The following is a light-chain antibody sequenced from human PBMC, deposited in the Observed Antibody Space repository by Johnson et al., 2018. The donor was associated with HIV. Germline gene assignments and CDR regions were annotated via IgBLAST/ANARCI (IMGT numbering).Light chain of an antibody. Sequence: QSVLTQPPSVSAAPGQKVTISCSGSSSNIGNNYVSWYQQLPGTAPKLLIYDNNKRPSGIPARFSGPKPATSATLDLTGLQTGDEADYYCGTWDGSLSVYVFGAGTEVTVL. CDR2: DNN. J-gene: IGLJ1*01. CDR3: GTWDGSLSVYV. V-gene: IGLV1-51*01. CDR1: SSNIGNNY.